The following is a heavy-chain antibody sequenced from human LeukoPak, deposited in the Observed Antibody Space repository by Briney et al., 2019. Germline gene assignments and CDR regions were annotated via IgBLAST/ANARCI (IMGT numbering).Heavy chain of an antibody. V-gene: IGHV3-66*04. D-gene: IGHD6-6*01. CDR1: GFNVNNNY. J-gene: IGHJ4*02. Sequence: GGSLRLSCVVSGFNVNNNYVSWVRQAPGKGLEWVSVIYAGETIKYADSVKGRFTIPRDNSKNTLYLQMNSLRAEDTAVYYCARPLSGYSSSLGYWGQGALVTVSS. CDR3: ARPLSGYSSSLGY. CDR2: IYAGETI.